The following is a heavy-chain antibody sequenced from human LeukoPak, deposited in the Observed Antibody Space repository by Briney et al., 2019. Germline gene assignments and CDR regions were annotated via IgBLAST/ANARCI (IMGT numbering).Heavy chain of an antibody. Sequence: GGSLRLSCAASGFTFSSYAMSWVRQAPGKGLEWVSAISGSGGGTYYADSVKGRFTISRDNSKNTLYLQMNSLRAEDTAVFYCAKGSGYSYASFDYWGQGTLVTVSS. D-gene: IGHD5-18*01. CDR3: AKGSGYSYASFDY. CDR2: ISGSGGGT. CDR1: GFTFSSYA. J-gene: IGHJ4*02. V-gene: IGHV3-23*01.